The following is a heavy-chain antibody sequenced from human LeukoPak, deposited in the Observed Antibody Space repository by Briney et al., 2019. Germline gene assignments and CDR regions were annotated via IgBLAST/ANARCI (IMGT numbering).Heavy chain of an antibody. D-gene: IGHD4-23*01. J-gene: IGHJ5*02. CDR2: IYYSGTT. Sequence: SETLSLTCTVSGGSISSYYWSWIRQPPGKGLEWIGYIYYSGTTNYNPSLKSRVTISVDTSKNQFSLKLSSVTAADTAVYYCARRGYGGNSGWFDPWGQGTLVTVS. V-gene: IGHV4-59*08. CDR1: GGSISSYY. CDR3: ARRGYGGNSGWFDP.